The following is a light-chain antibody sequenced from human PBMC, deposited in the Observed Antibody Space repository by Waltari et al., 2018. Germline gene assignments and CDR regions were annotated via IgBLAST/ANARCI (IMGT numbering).Light chain of an antibody. Sequence: SYVLTQPPSVSVAPGKTARITCGGNNIGSQSVHWYQQKPGQAPWLVVYDDSHRPSGIPGRFSGSNSGNTATLTISRVEAGDEADYYGQVWDSSSDHVVFGGGTKLTVL. CDR1: NIGSQS. CDR2: DDS. V-gene: IGLV3-21*03. CDR3: QVWDSSSDHVV. J-gene: IGLJ2*01.